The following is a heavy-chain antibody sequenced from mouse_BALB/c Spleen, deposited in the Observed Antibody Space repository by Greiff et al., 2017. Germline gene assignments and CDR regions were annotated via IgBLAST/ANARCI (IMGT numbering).Heavy chain of an antibody. J-gene: IGHJ4*01. CDR2: INPSTGYT. Sequence: QVQLQQSGAELAKPGASVKMSCKASGYTFTSYWMHWVKQRPGQGLEWIGYINPSTGYTEYNQKFKDKATLTADKSSSTAYMQLSSLTSEDSAVYYCARVASHDGGAMDYWGQGTSVTVSS. D-gene: IGHD2-12*01. CDR3: ARVASHDGGAMDY. V-gene: IGHV1-7*01. CDR1: GYTFTSYW.